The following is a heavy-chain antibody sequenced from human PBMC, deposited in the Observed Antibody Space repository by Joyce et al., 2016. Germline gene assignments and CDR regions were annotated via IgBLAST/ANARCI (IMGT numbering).Heavy chain of an antibody. CDR2: INPKTGGK. V-gene: IGHV1-2*02. Sequence: QVQLVQSGAEVKKPGASVKVSCKASGYTFTAYYIHWVRQAPGQGLEWRGWINPKTGGKGYAQKFQGRVTMTRDTSISTAYMELSRLRSDDTGIYFCARVTYYYDSSVGWFDPWGQGTLVIVSS. D-gene: IGHD3-22*01. CDR1: GYTFTAYY. CDR3: ARVTYYYDSSVGWFDP. J-gene: IGHJ5*02.